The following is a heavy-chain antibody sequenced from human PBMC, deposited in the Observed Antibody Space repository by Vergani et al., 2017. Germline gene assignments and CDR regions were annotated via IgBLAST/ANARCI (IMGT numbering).Heavy chain of an antibody. CDR1: GFTFTSSA. CDR3: ARDMVRGVSYGMDV. Sequence: QMQLVPSGPEVKKPGTSVTVSCKASGFTFTSSAVQWVRQARGQRLEWIGWIVVGSGNTNYAQKFQERVTITRDMSTSTAYMELSSLRSEDTAVYYCARDMVRGVSYGMDVWGQGTTVTVSS. CDR2: IVVGSGNT. J-gene: IGHJ6*02. V-gene: IGHV1-58*01. D-gene: IGHD3-10*01.